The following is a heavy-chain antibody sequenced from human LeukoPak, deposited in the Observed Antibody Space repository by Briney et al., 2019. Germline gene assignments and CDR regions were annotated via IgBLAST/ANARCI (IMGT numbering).Heavy chain of an antibody. J-gene: IGHJ5*02. CDR1: GFTFSTYW. D-gene: IGHD3-3*01. CDR2: IKQDGGDK. V-gene: IGHV3-7*01. Sequence: PGGSLRLSCAASGFTFSTYWMTWVRRAPGKGLEWVANIKQDGGDKYYVDSVKGRFTISRDNAKDSLYLQMNSVRAEDTAVYYCARINAQSHNFWSGYPHGWFDPWGQGTLVTVSS. CDR3: ARINAQSHNFWSGYPHGWFDP.